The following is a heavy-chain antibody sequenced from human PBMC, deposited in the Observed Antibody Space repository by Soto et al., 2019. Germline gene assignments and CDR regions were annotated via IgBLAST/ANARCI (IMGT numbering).Heavy chain of an antibody. CDR1: GFTFSSYW. CDR3: ARDRGRDRYNWNWYFDL. J-gene: IGHJ2*01. D-gene: IGHD1-1*01. CDR2: IKQDGSEK. Sequence: LSLTCAASGFTFSSYWMSWVRQAPGKGLEWVANIKQDGSEKYYVDSVKGRFTISRDNAKNSLYLQMNSLRAEDTAVYYCARDRGRDRYNWNWYFDLWGRGTLVTVSS. V-gene: IGHV3-7*03.